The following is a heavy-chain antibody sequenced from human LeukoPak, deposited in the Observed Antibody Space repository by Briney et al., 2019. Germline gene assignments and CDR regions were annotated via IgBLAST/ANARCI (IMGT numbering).Heavy chain of an antibody. CDR1: GFTFSSYA. CDR2: ISDSGGST. V-gene: IGHV3-23*01. Sequence: PGGSLRLSCAASGFTFSSYAMSWVRQAPGKGLKWVSAISDSGGSTYYVESVKGRFTISRDGSKNTLYLQMNSLRAEDTAIYYCAKDVYNKAFDYWGQGTLVTVSS. D-gene: IGHD5-24*01. J-gene: IGHJ4*02. CDR3: AKDVYNKAFDY.